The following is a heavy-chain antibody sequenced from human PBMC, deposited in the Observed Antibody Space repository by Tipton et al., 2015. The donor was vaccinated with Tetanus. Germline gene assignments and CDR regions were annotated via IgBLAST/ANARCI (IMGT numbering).Heavy chain of an antibody. V-gene: IGHV3-53*01. CDR1: GFTVSSNY. CDR3: ARELWGSSGYYLDY. CDR2: IYSGGST. J-gene: IGHJ4*02. Sequence: SLRLSCAASGFTVSSNYMSWVRQAPGKGLEWVSVIYSGGSTYYADSVKGRFTISRDNSKNTPYLQMNSLRAEDTAVYYCARELWGSSGYYLDYWGQGTLVTVSS. D-gene: IGHD3-22*01.